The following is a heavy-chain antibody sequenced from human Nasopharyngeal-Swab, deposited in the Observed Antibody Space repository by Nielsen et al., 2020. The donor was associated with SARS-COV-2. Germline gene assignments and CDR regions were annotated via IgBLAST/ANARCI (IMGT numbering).Heavy chain of an antibody. J-gene: IGHJ6*02. CDR3: AKALKWGNYYGMDV. Sequence: GESLKISCAASGFTVSSNYMSWVRQAPGKGLEWVSVIYSGGSTYYADSVKGRFTISRDNSKNTLYLQMNSLRAEDTAVYYCAKALKWGNYYGMDVWGQGTTVTVSS. CDR1: GFTVSSNY. V-gene: IGHV3-53*01. D-gene: IGHD3-16*01. CDR2: IYSGGST.